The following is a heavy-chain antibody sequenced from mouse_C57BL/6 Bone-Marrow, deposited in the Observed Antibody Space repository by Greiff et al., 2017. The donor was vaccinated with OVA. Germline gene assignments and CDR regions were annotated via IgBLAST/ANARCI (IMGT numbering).Heavy chain of an antibody. CDR2: IYPRSGNT. V-gene: IGHV1-81*01. J-gene: IGHJ3*01. CDR3: SSTVEFAY. CDR1: GYTFTSYG. D-gene: IGHD1-1*01. Sequence: VKLVESGAELARPGASVKLSCKASGYTFTSYGISWVKQRTGQGLEWIGEIYPRSGNTYYNEKFKGKATLTADKSSSTAYMELRSLTSEDSAVYFFSSTVEFAYWGQGTLVTVSA.